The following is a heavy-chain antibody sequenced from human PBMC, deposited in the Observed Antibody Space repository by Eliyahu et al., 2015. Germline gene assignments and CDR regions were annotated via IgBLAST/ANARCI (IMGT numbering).Heavy chain of an antibody. D-gene: IGHD3-3*01. CDR1: GFTFSGYA. CDR2: ISGDGVST. Sequence: EGQLLESGGGLVQPGGSLRLXCAASGFTFSGYAMGWVRQAPGMGLEWVSGISGDGVSTYYADSVKGRFTISRDNSKYTLYLQMDNVRAEDTAVYFCAKRPLFTIFGAGGNRFDPWGQGTLVTVSS. J-gene: IGHJ5*02. CDR3: AKRPLFTIFGAGGNRFDP. V-gene: IGHV3-23*01.